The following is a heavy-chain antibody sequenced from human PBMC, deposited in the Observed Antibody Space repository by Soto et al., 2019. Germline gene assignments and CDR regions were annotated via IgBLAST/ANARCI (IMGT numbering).Heavy chain of an antibody. J-gene: IGHJ4*02. V-gene: IGHV3-23*01. Sequence: EVQLLESGGGLVQPGGSLRLSCAASGFTFSSYAMSWVRQAPGKGLEWVSAISGSGGSTYYADSVKGRFTISRDNSKNTLYLQMNSLRAEDTAVYYCAKIPDPYCGGHCYPHFDYWGQGTLVTVSS. CDR2: ISGSGGST. CDR3: AKIPDPYCGGHCYPHFDY. D-gene: IGHD2-21*02. CDR1: GFTFSSYA.